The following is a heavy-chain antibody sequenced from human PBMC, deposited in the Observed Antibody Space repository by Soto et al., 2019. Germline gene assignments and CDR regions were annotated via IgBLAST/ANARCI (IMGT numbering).Heavy chain of an antibody. V-gene: IGHV1-3*01. J-gene: IGHJ4*02. CDR1: GYTFTSCA. CDR3: ARAVVVAATPTSVDY. Sequence: ASVKVSCKASGYTFTSCAMLWVRQAPGQRLEWMGWIDAGNGNTRYSQKFQGRVTITRDTSASTARMELSSLRSEDTAVYYCARAVVVAATPTSVDYRGQGTLVTVSS. CDR2: IDAGNGNT. D-gene: IGHD2-15*01.